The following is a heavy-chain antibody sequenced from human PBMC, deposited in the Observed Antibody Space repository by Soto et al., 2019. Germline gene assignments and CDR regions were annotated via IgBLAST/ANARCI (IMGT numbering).Heavy chain of an antibody. Sequence: GGSLSLSCAASGFTFSSYSMNWVRQAPGKGLEWVSSISSSSSYIYYADSVKGRFTISRDNAKNSLYLQMNSLRAEDTAVYYCARDGDPFYDFWSGYYTDYYYYGMDVWGQGTTVTVSS. CDR3: ARDGDPFYDFWSGYYTDYYYYGMDV. V-gene: IGHV3-21*01. CDR2: ISSSSSYI. J-gene: IGHJ6*02. CDR1: GFTFSSYS. D-gene: IGHD3-3*01.